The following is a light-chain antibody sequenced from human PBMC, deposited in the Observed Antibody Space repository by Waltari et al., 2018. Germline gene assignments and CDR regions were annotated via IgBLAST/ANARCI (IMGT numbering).Light chain of an antibody. CDR3: QAWDSSTGI. CDR2: QDS. V-gene: IGLV3-1*01. J-gene: IGLJ2*01. CDR1: KLGDNY. Sequence: SYELTQSASVSVSPGQTASITCPGDKLGDNYASWYQQKPGQSPVLVMYQDSKRPSGIPERFSGSNSGNTATLTISGTQAMDEADYYCQAWDSSTGIFGGGTKLTVL.